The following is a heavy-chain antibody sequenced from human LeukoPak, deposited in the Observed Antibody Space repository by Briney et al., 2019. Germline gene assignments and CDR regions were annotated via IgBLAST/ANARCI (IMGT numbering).Heavy chain of an antibody. CDR2: ISWDGGST. CDR1: GFTFSSYW. V-gene: IGHV3-43*01. CDR3: AKPFGSISSRSVYFDY. Sequence: GGSLRLSCAASGFTFSSYWMHWVRQSPGKRLEWVSLISWDGGSTYYADSVKGRFTISRDNSKNSLYLQMNSLRIEDTALYYCAKPFGSISSRSVYFDYWGQGTLVTVSS. J-gene: IGHJ4*02. D-gene: IGHD3-3*01.